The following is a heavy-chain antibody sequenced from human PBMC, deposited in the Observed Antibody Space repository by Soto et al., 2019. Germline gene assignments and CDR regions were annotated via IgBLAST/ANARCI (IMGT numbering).Heavy chain of an antibody. Sequence: PGGSLRLSCAASGFTFSSYSMNWVRQAPGKGLEWVSYISSSSSTIYYADSVKGRFTISRDNAKNSLYLQMNSLRDEDTAVYYCARDCEWDTYYYDSSGYYSSYYYYYGMDVWGQGTTVTVSS. CDR3: ARDCEWDTYYYDSSGYYSSYYYYYGMDV. D-gene: IGHD3-22*01. CDR2: ISSSSSTI. V-gene: IGHV3-48*02. J-gene: IGHJ6*02. CDR1: GFTFSSYS.